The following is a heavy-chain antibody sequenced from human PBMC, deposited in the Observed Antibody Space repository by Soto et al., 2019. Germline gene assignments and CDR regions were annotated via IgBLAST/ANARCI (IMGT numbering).Heavy chain of an antibody. J-gene: IGHJ4*02. Sequence: QVQLVQSGAEVQKPGSSVKVSCKATGGTFSSFAISWVRQAPGQGLEWMGGIIPIFGTTNYAQKFQGRVTITADESTSTAYMEVTTLRYEDTAVYYCARDRDHTYDYWGQGTLVTVSS. CDR3: ARDRDHTYDY. V-gene: IGHV1-69*01. CDR1: GGTFSSFA. CDR2: IIPIFGTT.